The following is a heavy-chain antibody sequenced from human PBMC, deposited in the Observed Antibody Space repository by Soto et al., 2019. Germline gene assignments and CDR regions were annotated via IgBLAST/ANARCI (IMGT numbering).Heavy chain of an antibody. D-gene: IGHD3-22*01. V-gene: IGHV3-33*01. J-gene: IGHJ4*02. Sequence: GGSLRLSCAASGFTFSSYGMHWVRQAPGKGLEWVAVIWYDGSNKYYADSVKGRFTISRDNSKNTLYLQMNSLRAEDTAVYYCARDRSGYYLFDYWGQGTLVTVSS. CDR3: ARDRSGYYLFDY. CDR2: IWYDGSNK. CDR1: GFTFSSYG.